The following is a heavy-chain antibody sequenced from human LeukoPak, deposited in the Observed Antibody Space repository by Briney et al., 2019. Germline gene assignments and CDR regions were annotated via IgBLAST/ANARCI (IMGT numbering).Heavy chain of an antibody. CDR3: ARGISEAVPGRYFQH. V-gene: IGHV1-2*02. CDR2: INPNSGGT. D-gene: IGHD6-19*01. CDR1: GYSFTGYY. J-gene: IGHJ1*01. Sequence: ASVKVSCKTSGYSFTGYYIHWVQQAPGQGLEWMGWINPNSGGTNYAQNFQGRVTMTRDTSISTAYMELSRLRSDDTAVYFCARGISEAVPGRYFQHWGQGTLVTVSS.